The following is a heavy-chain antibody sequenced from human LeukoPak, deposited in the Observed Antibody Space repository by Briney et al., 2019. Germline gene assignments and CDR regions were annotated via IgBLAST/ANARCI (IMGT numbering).Heavy chain of an antibody. J-gene: IGHJ5*02. CDR3: ARDVHDCGDYAGFLNWFDP. Sequence: ASVKVSCKASGYTFTSYGISWVRQAPGQGLGWMGWISAYNGNTNYAQKLQGRVAMTTDTSTSTAYMELRSLRSDDTAVYYCARDVHDCGDYAGFLNWFDPWGQGTLVTVSS. CDR2: ISAYNGNT. V-gene: IGHV1-18*01. CDR1: GYTFTSYG. D-gene: IGHD4-17*01.